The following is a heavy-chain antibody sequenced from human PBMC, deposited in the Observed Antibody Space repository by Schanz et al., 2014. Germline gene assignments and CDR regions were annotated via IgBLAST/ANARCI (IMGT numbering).Heavy chain of an antibody. CDR3: VSSGSYSSYAF. Sequence: EVQLLESGGGLVEPGGSLRLSCAASGFSFSSYAMGWVRQARGKGLEWVSAISGSGGSTYYADSVKGRFTISRDNAKNSLYLEMNSLRAEDTAVYHCVSSGSYSSYAFWGQGTLVTVSS. V-gene: IGHV3-23*01. D-gene: IGHD3-10*01. CDR1: GFSFSSYA. CDR2: ISGSGGST. J-gene: IGHJ4*02.